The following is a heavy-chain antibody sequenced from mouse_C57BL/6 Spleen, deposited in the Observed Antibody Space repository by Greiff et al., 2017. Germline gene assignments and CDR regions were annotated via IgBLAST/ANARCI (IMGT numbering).Heavy chain of an antibody. V-gene: IGHV1-55*01. CDR2: IYPGSGST. D-gene: IGHD1-1*01. Sequence: QVQLQQPGAELVKPGASVKMSCKASGYTFTSYWITWVKQRPGQGLEWIGDIYPGSGSTNYNEKFKSKAPLTVDTSSSTAYMQLSSLTSEASAVYYCARGGGYYGLYWGQGTTLTVSS. CDR1: GYTFTSYW. CDR3: ARGGGYYGLY. J-gene: IGHJ2*01.